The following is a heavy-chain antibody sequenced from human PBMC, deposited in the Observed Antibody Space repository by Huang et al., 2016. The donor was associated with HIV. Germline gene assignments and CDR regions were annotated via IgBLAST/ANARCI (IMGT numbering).Heavy chain of an antibody. CDR1: GGSFSGDY. CDR3: ARERMMSWLDDHDAFDI. D-gene: IGHD1-1*01. Sequence: QVQLQQWGAGLLKPSETLSLTCAVFGGSFSGDYWRWTRQSPGKVLGWIRENNHSGSTNYNPSLKSRLTISVDTSKNQFSLKLSSVTAADTAVYYCARERMMSWLDDHDAFDIWGQGTMVTVSS. V-gene: IGHV4-34*01. CDR2: NNHSGST. J-gene: IGHJ3*02.